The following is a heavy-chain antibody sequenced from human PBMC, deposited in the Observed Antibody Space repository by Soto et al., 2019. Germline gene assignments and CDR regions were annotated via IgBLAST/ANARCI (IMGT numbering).Heavy chain of an antibody. D-gene: IGHD3-10*01. CDR3: AVLLWFGEARDY. J-gene: IGHJ4*02. CDR1: GGTFSSYT. Sequence: QVQLVHSGAEVKKPGSSVKVSCKASGGTFSSYTISWVRQAPGQGLEWMGRIIPILGIANYAQKFQGRVTITADKSTSTAYMELSSLRSEDTAVYYCAVLLWFGEARDYWGQGTLVTVSS. CDR2: IIPILGIA. V-gene: IGHV1-69*02.